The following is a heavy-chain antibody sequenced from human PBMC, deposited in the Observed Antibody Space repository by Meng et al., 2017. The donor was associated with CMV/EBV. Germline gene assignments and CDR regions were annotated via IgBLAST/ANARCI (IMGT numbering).Heavy chain of an antibody. J-gene: IGHJ4*02. CDR1: GFTFSSDW. CDR3: ARERTYLRGYSGYDFRYFDY. Sequence: GESLKLSCAVSGFTFSSDWMSWVRQAPGKGLEWVANIKQDGSEKYYVDSVKGRFTISRDNAKNSLYLQMNSLRAEDTAVYYCARERTYLRGYSGYDFRYFDYWGQGTLVTVSS. V-gene: IGHV3-7*01. D-gene: IGHD5-12*01. CDR2: IKQDGSEK.